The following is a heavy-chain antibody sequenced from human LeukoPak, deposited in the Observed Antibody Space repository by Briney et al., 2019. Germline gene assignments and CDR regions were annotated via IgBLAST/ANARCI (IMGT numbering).Heavy chain of an antibody. V-gene: IGHV2-70*11. CDR1: GFSLSTSGMC. Sequence: ESGPALVKPTQTLTLTCTFSGFSLSTSGMCVNWIRQPPGKALEWLARIDWDDDKYYSTSLKTRLTLSKDTSKNQVVLTMTNMDPVDTATYYCARIRRRDGYRDAFDIWGQGTMVTVSS. CDR2: IDWDDDK. CDR3: ARIRRRDGYRDAFDI. J-gene: IGHJ3*02. D-gene: IGHD5-24*01.